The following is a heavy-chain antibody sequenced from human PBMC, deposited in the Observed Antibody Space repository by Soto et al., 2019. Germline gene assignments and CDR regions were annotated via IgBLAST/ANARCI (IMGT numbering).Heavy chain of an antibody. V-gene: IGHV3-48*03. J-gene: IGHJ6*02. D-gene: IGHD1-26*01. CDR1: GFTFSSYE. Sequence: PGGSLRLSCAASGFTFSSYEMNWVRQAPGKGLEWVSYISSSGSTIYYADSVKGRFTISRDNAENSLYLQMNSLRAEDTAVYYCARTQRRPPLXEWELLPENYYYYGMDVWGQGTTVTVSS. CDR2: ISSSGSTI. CDR3: ARTQRRPPLXEWELLPENYYYYGMDV.